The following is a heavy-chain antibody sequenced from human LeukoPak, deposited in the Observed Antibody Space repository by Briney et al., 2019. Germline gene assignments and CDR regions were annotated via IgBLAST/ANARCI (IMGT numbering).Heavy chain of an antibody. CDR3: ARVPRPNIVVVPTTFANWFDP. CDR2: ISAYNGNT. CDR1: GYTFTSYG. V-gene: IGHV1-18*01. D-gene: IGHD2-2*01. J-gene: IGHJ5*02. Sequence: ASVKVSCKASGYTFTSYGISWVRQAPGQGLEWMGWISAYNGNTNYAQKLQGRVTMTTDTSTSTAYMELRSLRSDDTAVYYCARVPRPNIVVVPTTFANWFDPWGQGTLVTVSS.